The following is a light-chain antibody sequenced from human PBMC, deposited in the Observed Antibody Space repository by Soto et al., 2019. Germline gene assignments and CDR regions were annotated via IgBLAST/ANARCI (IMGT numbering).Light chain of an antibody. J-gene: IGKJ1*01. V-gene: IGKV1-5*01. CDR3: QQYNSYPGT. CDR1: QSISTW. CDR2: DAS. Sequence: DIQMTQSPSTLSASVGDRVTITCRASQSISTWLAWYQQKPGKAPKLLIYDASTLESGVPSRISGSGSGTEFTLTISSLQPDDLATYYCQQYNSYPGTFGQGTKVEIE.